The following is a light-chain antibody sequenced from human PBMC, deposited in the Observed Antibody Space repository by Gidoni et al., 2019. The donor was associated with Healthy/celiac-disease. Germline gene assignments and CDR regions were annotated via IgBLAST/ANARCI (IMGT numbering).Light chain of an antibody. CDR3: QSADSSGTYV. CDR2: KDS. CDR1: ALPKQY. Sequence: SYELTHPPSVSLSPGQTARITCSGDALPKQYAYWYQQKPGQAPVLVIYKDSERPSGIHERFSGSSSGTTVTLTISGVQEEDEDDYYCQSADSSGTYVFGTGTKVTVL. J-gene: IGLJ1*01. V-gene: IGLV3-25*03.